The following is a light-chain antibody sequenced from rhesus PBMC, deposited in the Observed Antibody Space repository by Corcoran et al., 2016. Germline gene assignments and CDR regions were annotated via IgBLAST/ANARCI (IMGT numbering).Light chain of an antibody. J-gene: IGLJ6*01. CDR3: QSWDTISKYDA. Sequence: SYTLTQPPSVSAASGQTASITCGGDNIGSKHVAWYQQKPTQAPLLVAYGNNVRPSGIPERFSGSNSGSVATLTISRVEAGDEADDYCQSWDTISKYDAFGGGTKLTVL. V-gene: IGLV3-25*02. CDR1: NIGSKH. CDR2: GNN.